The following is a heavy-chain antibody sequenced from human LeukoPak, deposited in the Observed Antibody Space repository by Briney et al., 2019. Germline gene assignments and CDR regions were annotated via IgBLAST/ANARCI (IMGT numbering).Heavy chain of an antibody. V-gene: IGHV3-30*18. CDR2: ISYDGSNK. CDR3: VKAHSSSWYDY. J-gene: IGHJ4*02. D-gene: IGHD6-13*01. CDR1: GFTFSSYG. Sequence: PGGSLRLSCAASGFTFSSYGMHWVRQAPGKGLEWVAVISYDGSNKYYTDSVKGRLTISRDNSKNTLYLQMSSLRAEDTAVYYCVKAHSSSWYDYWGQGTLVTVSS.